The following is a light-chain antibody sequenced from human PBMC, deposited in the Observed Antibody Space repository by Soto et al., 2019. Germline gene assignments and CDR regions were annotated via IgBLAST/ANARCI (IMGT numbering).Light chain of an antibody. J-gene: IGKJ1*01. Sequence: ESELTQSPGTLSLSPGGRAILCYGASHSVSSTYLAWYQHKPGQAPRLLIYGASSRATGIPDRFSGSGSGTAFTLIISRLAPEDFAVYQCQQYGNSFVGFGQGTKVDI. CDR3: QQYGNSFVG. V-gene: IGKV3-20*01. CDR2: GAS. CDR1: HSVSSTY.